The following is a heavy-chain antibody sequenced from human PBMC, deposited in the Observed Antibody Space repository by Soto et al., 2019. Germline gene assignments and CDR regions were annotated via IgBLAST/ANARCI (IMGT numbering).Heavy chain of an antibody. CDR2: IYWDDDK. V-gene: IGHV2-5*02. D-gene: IGHD6-6*01. CDR1: GFSLSTSGVG. Sequence: QITLKESGPTLVKPTQTLTLTCTFSGFSLSTSGVGVGWIRQPPGKALEWLALIYWDDDKRYSPSLNSRLTITKDTSKNQVVLTMTNMDPADTATYYCAHSRPPRLLDHWGQGTLVTVSS. CDR3: AHSRPPRLLDH. J-gene: IGHJ4*02.